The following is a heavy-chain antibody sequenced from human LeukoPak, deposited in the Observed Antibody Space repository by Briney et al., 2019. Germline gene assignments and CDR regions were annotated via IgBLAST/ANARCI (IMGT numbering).Heavy chain of an antibody. Sequence: PGGSLRLSCAASGFTFNSYAMSWVRQAPGKGLEWVSGISGSGGSTNYADSVKGRFTISRDNSKNTLYLQMDSLRAEGTAVYYCAKDSRYSGNYKAFDIWGQGTMVTVSS. D-gene: IGHD1-26*01. CDR1: GFTFNSYA. CDR2: ISGSGGST. V-gene: IGHV3-23*01. CDR3: AKDSRYSGNYKAFDI. J-gene: IGHJ3*02.